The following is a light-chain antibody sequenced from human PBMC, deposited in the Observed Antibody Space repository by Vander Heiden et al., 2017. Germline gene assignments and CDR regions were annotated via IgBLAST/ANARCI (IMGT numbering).Light chain of an antibody. CDR2: DNN. CDR3: GTWDSSLSAGDVV. V-gene: IGLV1-51*01. Sequence: QSVLTQPPSVSAAPGPKVTISCSGSSSNIGNNYVSWYQQLPGTAPKLLIYDNNKRPSGSPDRFSGSKSGTSATLGITGLQTGDEADDYCGTWDSSLSAGDVVFGGGTKLTVL. J-gene: IGLJ2*01. CDR1: SSNIGNNY.